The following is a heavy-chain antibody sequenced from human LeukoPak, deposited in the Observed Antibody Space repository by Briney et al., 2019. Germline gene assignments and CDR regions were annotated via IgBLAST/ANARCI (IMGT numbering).Heavy chain of an antibody. D-gene: IGHD6-19*01. Sequence: SQTLSLTCTVSGGSISSGGYYWSWIRQPPGKGLEWIGYIYHSGSTYYNPSLKSRVTISVDRSKSQFSLKLSSVTAADTAVYYCARDSDASGWHFDYWGQGTLVTVSS. CDR2: IYHSGST. J-gene: IGHJ4*02. V-gene: IGHV4-30-2*01. CDR1: GGSISSGGYY. CDR3: ARDSDASGWHFDY.